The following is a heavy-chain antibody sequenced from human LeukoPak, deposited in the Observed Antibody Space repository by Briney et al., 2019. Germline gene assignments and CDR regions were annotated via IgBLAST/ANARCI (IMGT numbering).Heavy chain of an antibody. J-gene: IGHJ4*02. CDR1: GCTFTGYY. D-gene: IGHD5-18*01. V-gene: IGHV1-2*02. CDR2: INPNSGGT. Sequence: ASVKVSCKASGCTFTGYYMHWVRQAPGQGLEWMGWINPNSGGTNYAQKFQGRVTMTRDTSISTAYMELSRLRSDDTAVYYCAMPYSYGNEFDYWGQGTLVTVSS. CDR3: AMPYSYGNEFDY.